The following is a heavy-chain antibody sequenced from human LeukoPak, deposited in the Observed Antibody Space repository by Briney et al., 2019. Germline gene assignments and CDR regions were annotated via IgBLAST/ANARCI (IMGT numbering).Heavy chain of an antibody. J-gene: IGHJ4*02. CDR1: GFNFDDYD. CDR3: ARDGYYGSGSYYKD. D-gene: IGHD3-10*01. Sequence: GGSLRLSCAASGFNFDDYDMNWVRQAPGKGLEWVSGINYNGGSTGYADSVKGRFTISRDNAKNSLYLQMNSLRAEDTALYYCARDGYYGSGSYYKDWGQGTLVTVSS. CDR2: INYNGGST. V-gene: IGHV3-20*04.